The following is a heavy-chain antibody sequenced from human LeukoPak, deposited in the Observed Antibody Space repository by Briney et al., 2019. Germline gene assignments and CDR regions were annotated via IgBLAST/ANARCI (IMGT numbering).Heavy chain of an antibody. CDR2: FDPEDGET. Sequence: ASVTVSCKVSGYTLTELSMHWVRQAPGKGLEWMGGFDPEDGETIYAQKFQGRVTMTEDTSTDTAYMELSSLRSEDTAVYYCATAQSAVYSSGWSNWFDPWGQGTLVTVSS. CDR3: ATAQSAVYSSGWSNWFDP. V-gene: IGHV1-24*01. CDR1: GYTLTELS. D-gene: IGHD6-19*01. J-gene: IGHJ5*02.